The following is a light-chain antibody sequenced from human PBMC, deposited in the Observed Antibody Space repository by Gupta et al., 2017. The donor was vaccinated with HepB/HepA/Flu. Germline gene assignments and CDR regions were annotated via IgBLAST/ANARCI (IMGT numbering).Light chain of an antibody. CDR2: KAS. CDR1: QSISSW. V-gene: IGKV1-5*03. J-gene: IGKJ1*01. CDR3: QQYNSYSPWT. Sequence: DIQMTQSPSTLSASVGDRVTITCRASQSISSWLAWYQQKPGKAPKLLIYKASSLESGVPSRFSGSGSGTEFTLTISSLQPDDFATYYCQQYNSYSPWTFGQGTXVEIK.